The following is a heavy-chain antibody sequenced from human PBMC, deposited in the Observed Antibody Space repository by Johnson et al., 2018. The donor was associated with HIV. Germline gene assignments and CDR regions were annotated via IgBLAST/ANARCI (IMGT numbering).Heavy chain of an antibody. D-gene: IGHD7-27*01. CDR1: GFTFSSYA. CDR3: ARESRLGPLAHAFDI. Sequence: QEKLVESGGGVVQPGRSLRLSCAASGFTFSSYAMHWVRQAPGKGLEWVAVISYDGSNKYYADYVKGRFTISRDNSKNTLYLQMNSLRAEDTAVYYCARESRLGPLAHAFDIWGQGTMVTVSS. CDR2: ISYDGSNK. J-gene: IGHJ3*02. V-gene: IGHV3-30*04.